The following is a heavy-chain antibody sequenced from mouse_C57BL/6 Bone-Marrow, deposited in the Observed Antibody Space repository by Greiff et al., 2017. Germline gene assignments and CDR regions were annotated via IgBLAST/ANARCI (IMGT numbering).Heavy chain of an antibody. J-gene: IGHJ1*03. D-gene: IGHD1-1*01. Sequence: VQLVESGPGLVAPSQSLSITCTVSGFSLTSYGVSWVRQPPGKGLEWLGVIWGDGSTNYHSALISRLSISKDNPKSQVFLKLNSLQTDDTATYYCAKREKPSYCGSSSYWYFDVWGTGTTVTVSS. V-gene: IGHV2-3*01. CDR1: GFSLTSYG. CDR3: AKREKPSYCGSSSYWYFDV. CDR2: IWGDGST.